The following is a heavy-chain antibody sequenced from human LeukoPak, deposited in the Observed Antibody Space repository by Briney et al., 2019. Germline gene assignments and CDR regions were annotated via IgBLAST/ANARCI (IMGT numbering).Heavy chain of an antibody. J-gene: IGHJ4*02. CDR1: GGSITDTSYF. V-gene: IGHV4-39*01. Sequence: PSETLSLTCTVSGGSITDTSYFWGWIRQPPGKGLEWIGSIYYRGNTYYSPSLKSRVTLFVDTSKNQFSLKLSSVTAADTAVYDCARIPWLRTRKDYWGQGTLVTVSS. CDR2: IYYRGNT. CDR3: ARIPWLRTRKDY. D-gene: IGHD5-12*01.